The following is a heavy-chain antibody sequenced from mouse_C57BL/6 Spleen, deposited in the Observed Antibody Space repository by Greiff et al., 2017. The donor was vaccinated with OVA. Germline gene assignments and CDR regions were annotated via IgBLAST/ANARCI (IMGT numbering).Heavy chain of an antibody. CDR3: RFYSNFDY. Sequence: EVKVEESGGGLVQPGGSMKLSCVASGFTFSNYWMNWVRQSPEKGLEWVAQIRLKSDNYATHYAESVKGRFTISRDDSKSSVYLQMNNLRAEDTGLYYCRFYSNFDYWGQVTTLTVSS. J-gene: IGHJ2*01. D-gene: IGHD2-5*01. CDR1: GFTFSNYW. V-gene: IGHV6-3*01. CDR2: IRLKSDNYAT.